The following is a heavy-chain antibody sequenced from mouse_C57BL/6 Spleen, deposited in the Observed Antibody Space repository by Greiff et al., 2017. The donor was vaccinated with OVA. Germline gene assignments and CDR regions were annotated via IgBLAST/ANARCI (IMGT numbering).Heavy chain of an antibody. J-gene: IGHJ2*01. CDR2: ISGGGGNT. Sequence: EVMLVESGGGLVKPGGSLKLSCAASGFTFSSYTMSWVRQTPEKRLEWVATISGGGGNTYYPARVKGRFTISRDNAKNTLYMQMGSMRSKDTTLDYCARQGIYYGCLDYWGQGTTLTVSS. D-gene: IGHD1-1*01. CDR1: GFTFSSYT. V-gene: IGHV5-9*01. CDR3: ARQGIYYGCLDY.